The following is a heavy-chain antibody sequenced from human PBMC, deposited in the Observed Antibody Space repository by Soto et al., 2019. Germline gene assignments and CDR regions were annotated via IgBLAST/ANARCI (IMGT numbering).Heavy chain of an antibody. D-gene: IGHD6-19*01. V-gene: IGHV3-15*07. CDR2: IKSKTDGGTT. Sequence: GGSLRLSCAASGFTFSNAWMNWVRQAPGKGLEWVGRIKSKTDGGTTDYAAPVKGRFTISRDDSKNTLDLQMNSLKTEDTAVYYCTTDKSSGWNNWFDPWGQGTLVTVSS. CDR1: GFTFSNAW. J-gene: IGHJ5*02. CDR3: TTDKSSGWNNWFDP.